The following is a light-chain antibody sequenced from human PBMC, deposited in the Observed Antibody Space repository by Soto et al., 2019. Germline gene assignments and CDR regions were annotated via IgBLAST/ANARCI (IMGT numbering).Light chain of an antibody. J-gene: IGLJ1*01. CDR2: EVN. CDR1: SSDVGGYNY. CDR3: TSYAGGNNV. Sequence: QSALTQPPSASGSPGQSVTISCTGTSSDVGGYNYVSWYQQHPGKVPKLMIYEVNKRPAGVPDRFSGSKSGNTASLIVAGLQAEDEAYYYCTSYAGGNNVFGTGTKVTVL. V-gene: IGLV2-8*01.